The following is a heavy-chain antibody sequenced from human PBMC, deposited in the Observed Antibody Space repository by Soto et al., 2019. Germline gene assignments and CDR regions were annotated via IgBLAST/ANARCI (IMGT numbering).Heavy chain of an antibody. V-gene: IGHV3-23*01. CDR1: GFTFSSYA. D-gene: IGHD2-8*01. J-gene: IGHJ6*02. CDR2: ISGSGGST. Sequence: EVQLLESGGGLVQPGGSLRLSCAASGFTFSSYAMSWVRQAPGKGLEWVSAISGSGGSTYYADSVKGRFTISRDNSKNTLYLQMNSLRAEDTVVYYGAKQGYCTKGVCYNPYGMDVWGQGTTVTVSS. CDR3: AKQGYCTKGVCYNPYGMDV.